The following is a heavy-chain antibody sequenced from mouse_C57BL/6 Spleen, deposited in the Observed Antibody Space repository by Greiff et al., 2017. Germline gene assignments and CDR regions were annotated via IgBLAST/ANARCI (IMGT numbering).Heavy chain of an antibody. CDR3: ARGGSSPGFAY. J-gene: IGHJ3*01. CDR1: GYTFTSYW. D-gene: IGHD1-1*01. Sequence: QVQLQQPWAELVKPGASVKLSCKASGYTFTSYWLPWVKQSPGQGLELIGMIHPNSGSTNYNEKFKSKATLTVDKSSSTAYMQLRSLTYEDFEVYYCARGGSSPGFAYWGQGTLVTGAA. CDR2: IHPNSGST. V-gene: IGHV1-64*01.